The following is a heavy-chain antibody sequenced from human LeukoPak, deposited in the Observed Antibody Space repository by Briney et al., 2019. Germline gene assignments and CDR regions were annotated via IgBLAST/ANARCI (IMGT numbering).Heavy chain of an antibody. D-gene: IGHD3-22*01. J-gene: IGHJ4*02. Sequence: PSETLSLTCTVSGGSISSGGYYWSWIRQHPGKGLEWIGYIYYSGSTYYNPSLKSRVTIPVDTSKNQFSLKLSSVTAADTAVYYCARVGSGYYYRPFDYWGQGTLVTVSS. V-gene: IGHV4-31*03. CDR1: GGSISSGGYY. CDR3: ARVGSGYYYRPFDY. CDR2: IYYSGST.